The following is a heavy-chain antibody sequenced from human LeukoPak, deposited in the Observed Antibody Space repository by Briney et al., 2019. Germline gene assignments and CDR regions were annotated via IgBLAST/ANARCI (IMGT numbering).Heavy chain of an antibody. CDR3: ARDLDDCSGGSCYLTDDYGVDY. CDR2: INPNSGGT. CDR1: GYTFTGYY. V-gene: IGHV1-2*02. D-gene: IGHD2-15*01. J-gene: IGHJ4*02. Sequence: GASVKVSCKASGYTFTGYYMHWVRQAPGQGLEWMGWINPNSGGTNYAQKFQGRVTMTRDTSISTAYMELSRLRSEDTAVYYCARDLDDCSGGSCYLTDDYGVDYWGQGTLVTVSS.